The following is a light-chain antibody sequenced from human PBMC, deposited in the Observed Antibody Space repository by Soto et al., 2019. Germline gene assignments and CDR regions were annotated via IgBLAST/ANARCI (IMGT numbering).Light chain of an antibody. Sequence: EIVMTQSPATLSVSPGERATLSCRASQRVSSDLVWYQQKAGQAPRLLIYDTSTRATGIPARFSGSGSGTEFTLTISSLQSEDSAVYHCQQYNKWPLTFGGGTKVEI. J-gene: IGKJ4*01. CDR3: QQYNKWPLT. CDR1: QRVSSD. CDR2: DTS. V-gene: IGKV3-15*01.